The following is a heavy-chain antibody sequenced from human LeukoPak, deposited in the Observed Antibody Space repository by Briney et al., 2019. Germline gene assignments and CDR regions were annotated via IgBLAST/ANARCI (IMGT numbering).Heavy chain of an antibody. V-gene: IGHV3-9*01. D-gene: IGHD6-19*01. CDR1: GFIFNNYA. J-gene: IGHJ4*02. Sequence: PGRSLRLSCAGSGFIFNNYAMHWVRQPPGKGLEWVSGISWNSGSIDYADSVKGRFTISRHNAKNSLYLQMNSLRVEDTAFYYCAKDNRRHYTSGPNPDSLHWGQGALVTVSS. CDR3: AKDNRRHYTSGPNPDSLH. CDR2: ISWNSGSI.